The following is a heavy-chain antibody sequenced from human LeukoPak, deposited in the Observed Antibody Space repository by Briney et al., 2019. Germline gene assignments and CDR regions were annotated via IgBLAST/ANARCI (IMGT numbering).Heavy chain of an antibody. CDR2: IYTSGST. Sequence: SETLSLTCTVSGGSISSGSYDWSWIRQPAGKGLEWIGRIYTSGSTNYNPSLKSRVTISVDTSKNQFSLKLSSVTAADTAVYYCARGVVVVAATLYFDYWGQGTLVTVSS. V-gene: IGHV4-61*02. D-gene: IGHD2-15*01. J-gene: IGHJ4*02. CDR3: ARGVVVVAATLYFDY. CDR1: GGSISSGSYD.